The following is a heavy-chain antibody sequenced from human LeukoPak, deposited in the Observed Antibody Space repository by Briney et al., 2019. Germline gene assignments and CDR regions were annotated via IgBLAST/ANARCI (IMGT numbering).Heavy chain of an antibody. Sequence: SETLSLTCTVSGGSISSYYWSWIRQPPGKGLEWIGYISYSGSTNYNPSLKSRVTISLDTSKNQFSLKLSSVTAADTAVYYCARHYIFEYGGSSFDYWGQGFLVTVSS. J-gene: IGHJ4*02. CDR2: ISYSGST. D-gene: IGHD3-16*01. CDR1: GGSISSYY. CDR3: ARHYIFEYGGSSFDY. V-gene: IGHV4-59*08.